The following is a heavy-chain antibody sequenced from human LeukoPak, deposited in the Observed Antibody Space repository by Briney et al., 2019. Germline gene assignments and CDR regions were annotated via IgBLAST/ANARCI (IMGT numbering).Heavy chain of an antibody. D-gene: IGHD2-21*01. Sequence: GGSLRLSCAASGFTFSSYSMNWVRQAPGKGLEWVSSISSSNSIYYADSVKGRFTISRDNAKNSLYLQMNSLRAEDTAVYYCARELWYTHDWYFDLWGRGTLVTVSS. J-gene: IGHJ2*01. V-gene: IGHV3-21*01. CDR1: GFTFSSYS. CDR2: ISSSNSI. CDR3: ARELWYTHDWYFDL.